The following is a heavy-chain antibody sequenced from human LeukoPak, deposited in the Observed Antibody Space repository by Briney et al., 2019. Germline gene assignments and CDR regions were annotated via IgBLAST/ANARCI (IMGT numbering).Heavy chain of an antibody. J-gene: IGHJ4*02. CDR3: TTEDIVATIRY. V-gene: IGHV3-15*01. D-gene: IGHD5-12*01. CDR2: IKTKNEGVTT. Sequence: PGGSLILSCAASGFTFSNAWMSWVRQAPGKGLEWVGRIKTKNEGVTTDYAAPVKGRFTISRDDSKNTLYLQMNSLKTEDTAVYYCTTEDIVATIRYWGQGTLVTVSS. CDR1: GFTFSNAW.